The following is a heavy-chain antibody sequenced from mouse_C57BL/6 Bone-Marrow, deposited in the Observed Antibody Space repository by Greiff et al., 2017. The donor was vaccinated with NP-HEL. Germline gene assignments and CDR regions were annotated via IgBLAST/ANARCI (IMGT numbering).Heavy chain of an antibody. D-gene: IGHD1-1*01. CDR2: IDPETGGT. V-gene: IGHV1-15*01. Sequence: VQLQQSGAELVRPGASVTLSCKASGYTFTDYEMHWVKQTPVHGLEWIGAIDPETGGTAYNQKFKGKAILTADKSSSTAYMELRSLTSEDSAVYYCTRRKGYYGSIWYFDVWGTGTTVTVSS. CDR1: GYTFTDYE. J-gene: IGHJ1*03. CDR3: TRRKGYYGSIWYFDV.